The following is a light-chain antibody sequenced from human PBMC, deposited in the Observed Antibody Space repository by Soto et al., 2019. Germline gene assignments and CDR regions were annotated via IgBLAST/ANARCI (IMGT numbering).Light chain of an antibody. V-gene: IGKV1-39*01. CDR2: GAS. Sequence: DIQMTQSPSSLSASVGDRVTITCRASQSISTYLSWYRQKPGKAPELLIYGASSLLSGVPSRFSGSGSATAFTLTISSLQPEDFATYYCQQTYSSPRTFGQGTKVGIK. CDR1: QSISTY. J-gene: IGKJ1*01. CDR3: QQTYSSPRT.